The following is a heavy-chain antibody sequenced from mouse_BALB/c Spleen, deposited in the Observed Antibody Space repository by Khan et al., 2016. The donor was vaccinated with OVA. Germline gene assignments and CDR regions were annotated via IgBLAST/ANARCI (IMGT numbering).Heavy chain of an antibody. V-gene: IGHV1S136*01. CDR1: GYTFTSYV. CDR3: AKNYRYDVYFDY. Sequence: VQLQQSGPELVKPGASVKMSCKASGYTFTSYVMHWLRQKPGQGIEWIGYIYPYNDDTKYNEKFKGKATLTSDKSSSTAYMELGSLTSEDSSFYYCAKNYRYDVYFDYWGQGTTLTVSS. J-gene: IGHJ2*01. D-gene: IGHD2-14*01. CDR2: IYPYNDDT.